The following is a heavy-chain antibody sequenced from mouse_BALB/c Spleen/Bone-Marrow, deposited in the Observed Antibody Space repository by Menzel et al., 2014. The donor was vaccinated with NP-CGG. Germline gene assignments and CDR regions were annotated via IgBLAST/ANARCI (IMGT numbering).Heavy chain of an antibody. V-gene: IGHV1S29*02. CDR1: GYTFTDYN. CDR2: IYPYNGVT. CDR3: ARIYYGYEFTY. J-gene: IGHJ3*01. D-gene: IGHD2-2*01. Sequence: EVQLQQSGPELLKPGASVKISCKASGYTFTDYNMHWVKPSHGKSLEWIGYIYPYNGVTAYNQKFKSKATLTVDNSSSTAYMEFRSLTSEDSAVYYCARIYYGYEFTYWGQGTLVTVSA.